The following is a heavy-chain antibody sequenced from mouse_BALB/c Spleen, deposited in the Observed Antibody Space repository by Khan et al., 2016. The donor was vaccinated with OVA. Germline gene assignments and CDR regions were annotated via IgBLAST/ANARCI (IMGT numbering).Heavy chain of an antibody. V-gene: IGHV5-9-4*01. J-gene: IGHJ1*01. CDR1: GFTFSSYA. CDR3: ARLLPYFDV. D-gene: IGHD1-1*01. Sequence: VQLKQSGGGLVKPGGSLKISCAASGFTFSSYAMSWVRQSPEKRLEWVAEISSGGTYTSYPDTVTGRFTISRDNAKNTLYLEMSSLRSEDTAIYYCARLLPYFDVWGAGTTVTVSS. CDR2: ISSGGTYT.